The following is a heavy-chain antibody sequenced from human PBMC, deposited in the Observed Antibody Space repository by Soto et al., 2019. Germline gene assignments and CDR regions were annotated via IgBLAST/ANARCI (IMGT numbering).Heavy chain of an antibody. CDR1: KFTFSNYW. V-gene: IGHV3-7*01. J-gene: IGHJ4*02. CDR3: ARDQPGYSYGYGLGY. CDR2: IKEDGSEK. Sequence: GGSLRLSCAASKFTFSNYWMTWVRQAPGKGLEWVANIKEDGSEKYYVDSVKGRFTISRDNAKNSLYLQMNSLRAEDTAVYYCARDQPGYSYGYGLGYWGQGTLVTVSS. D-gene: IGHD5-18*01.